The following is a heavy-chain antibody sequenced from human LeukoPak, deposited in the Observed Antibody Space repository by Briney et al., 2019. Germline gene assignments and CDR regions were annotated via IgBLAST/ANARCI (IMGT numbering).Heavy chain of an antibody. CDR1: GFTFSTYA. J-gene: IGHJ4*02. V-gene: IGHV3-48*02. CDR3: ARVRGPTVATMYYDY. CDR2: ISDTGSII. Sequence: GGSLRLSCAASGFTFSTYAMHWVRQAPGKGLEWVSYISDTGSIINYADSVKGRFTISRDNAKNSLYLQMNSLRDEDTAVYYCARVRGPTVATMYYDYWGQGTLITVSS. D-gene: IGHD4-23*01.